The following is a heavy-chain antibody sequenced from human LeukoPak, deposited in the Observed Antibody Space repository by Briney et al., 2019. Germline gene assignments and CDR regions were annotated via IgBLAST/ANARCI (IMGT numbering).Heavy chain of an antibody. J-gene: IGHJ3*02. D-gene: IGHD3-22*01. CDR3: ASSYFDNSLHAYDI. V-gene: IGHV3-7*01. CDR2: IKQDGSEM. CDR1: GFTFSSYG. Sequence: GGSLRLSCAASGFTFSSYGMIWVRQAPGKGLEWVANIKQDGSEMYYVDSVKGRFTISRDNTKNSLFLHMSSLRAEDTAIYFCASSYFDNSLHAYDIWGQGTMVTVSS.